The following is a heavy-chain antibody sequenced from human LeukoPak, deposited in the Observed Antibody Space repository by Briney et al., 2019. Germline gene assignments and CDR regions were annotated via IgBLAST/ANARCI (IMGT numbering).Heavy chain of an antibody. J-gene: IGHJ4*02. D-gene: IGHD5-18*01. CDR2: IHGSGST. V-gene: IGHV4-4*07. Sequence: SETLSLTCTVSGGSIGSDYWTWIRQPAGKGLEWIGRIHGSGSTSYNPSLRSRVTLSVDTSNNQFSLNLRSVTAADTAVYYCAKGFYTAKTYFYFDNWGQGTVVTVSS. CDR1: GGSIGSDY. CDR3: AKGFYTAKTYFYFDN.